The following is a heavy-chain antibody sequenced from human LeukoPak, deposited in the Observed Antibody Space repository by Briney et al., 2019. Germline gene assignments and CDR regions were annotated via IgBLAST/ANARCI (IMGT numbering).Heavy chain of an antibody. J-gene: IGHJ6*03. CDR2: INPSGGST. CDR1: GYTFTSYY. V-gene: IGHV1-46*01. CDR3: ARDGGATVPFYYYYYMDV. D-gene: IGHD4-11*01. Sequence: GASVKVSCKASGYTFTSYYMHWVRQAPGQGLEWMGIINPSGGSTSYAQKFQGRVTMTRDMSTSTVYMELSSLRSEDTAVYYCARDGGATVPFYYYYYMDVWGKGTTVTVSS.